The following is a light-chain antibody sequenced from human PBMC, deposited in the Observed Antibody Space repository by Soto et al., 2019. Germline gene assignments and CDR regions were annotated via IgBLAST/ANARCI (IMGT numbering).Light chain of an antibody. Sequence: EIVLTQSPGTLSLSPGEGATLSCRASQSVSSSYLAWYQQKPGQAPRLLIYGASSRATGIPDRCSGSGSGTYFTLTISRREPEDFAVYYCQQYGSSFTFGGGTKVEIK. J-gene: IGKJ4*01. CDR3: QQYGSSFT. CDR2: GAS. CDR1: QSVSSSY. V-gene: IGKV3-20*01.